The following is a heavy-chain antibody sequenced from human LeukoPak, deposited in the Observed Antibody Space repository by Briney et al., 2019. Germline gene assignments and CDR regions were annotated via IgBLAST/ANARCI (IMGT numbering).Heavy chain of an antibody. J-gene: IGHJ4*02. D-gene: IGHD2-2*01. CDR1: GFTFWSYG. CDR2: IWYDGINK. Sequence: PGRSLRLSCAASGFTFWSYGMHWVRQSPGKGLEWVALIWYDGINKYYADSVKGRFTISRDNSKNTLYLQMNSLRAEDTAVYYCARGTRYCSSTSCPGRCDYWGQGTLVTVSS. CDR3: ARGTRYCSSTSCPGRCDY. V-gene: IGHV3-33*01.